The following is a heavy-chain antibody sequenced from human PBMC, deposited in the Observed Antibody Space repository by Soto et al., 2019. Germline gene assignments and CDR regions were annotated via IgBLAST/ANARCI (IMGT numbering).Heavy chain of an antibody. Sequence: GASVKVSCKASGGTFSSYAISWVRQAPGQGLEWMGGIIPIFGTANYAQKFQGRVTITADESTSTAYMELSSLRSEDTAVYYCASPDYYDSSGYYYDRLNYFDYWGQGTLVTVSS. CDR1: GGTFSSYA. CDR2: IIPIFGTA. D-gene: IGHD3-22*01. V-gene: IGHV1-69*13. CDR3: ASPDYYDSSGYYYDRLNYFDY. J-gene: IGHJ4*02.